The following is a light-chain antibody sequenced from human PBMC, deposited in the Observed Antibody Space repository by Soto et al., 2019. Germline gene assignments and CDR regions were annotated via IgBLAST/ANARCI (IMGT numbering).Light chain of an antibody. CDR3: QQYGSWT. V-gene: IGKV3-20*01. Sequence: EIVLTQSPGTLSVSPGERATLSCRASQTISSNYLAWYQQKPGQAPSLLIYGTSSRATCIPDRFSGSGSGTDFTLNIIRREPEDSEIYYCQQYGSWTFGQGTKVEIK. CDR2: GTS. CDR1: QTISSNY. J-gene: IGKJ1*01.